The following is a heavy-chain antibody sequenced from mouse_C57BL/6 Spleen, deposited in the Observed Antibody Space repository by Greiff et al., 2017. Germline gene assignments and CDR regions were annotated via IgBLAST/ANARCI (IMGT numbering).Heavy chain of an antibody. D-gene: IGHD1-1*01. CDR1: GFTFSSYA. Sequence: EVQVVESGEGLVKPGGSLKLSCAASGFTFSSYAMSWVRQTPEKRLEWVAYISSGGDYIYYADTVKGRFTISRDNARNTLYLQMSSLKSEDTAMYYCTRDNYGSSHWYFDVWGTGTTVTVSS. J-gene: IGHJ1*03. CDR3: TRDNYGSSHWYFDV. V-gene: IGHV5-9-1*02. CDR2: ISSGGDYI.